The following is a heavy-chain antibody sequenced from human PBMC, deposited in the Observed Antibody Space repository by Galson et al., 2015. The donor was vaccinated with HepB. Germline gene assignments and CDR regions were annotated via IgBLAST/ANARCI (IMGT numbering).Heavy chain of an antibody. V-gene: IGHV3-23*01. CDR1: GFTFSNYA. D-gene: IGHD3-3*01. J-gene: IGHJ6*02. CDR2: IRGSGSRT. Sequence: SLRLSCAASGFTFSNYAMSWVRQAPGKGLEWVSSIRGSGSRTYYADSVKGRFTISRDDSKNTLHLQMNSLRAEDTAVYYRAKGGDDIRFLEWLLDRNGMDVWGHGTMVTVSS. CDR3: AKGGDDIRFLEWLLDRNGMDV.